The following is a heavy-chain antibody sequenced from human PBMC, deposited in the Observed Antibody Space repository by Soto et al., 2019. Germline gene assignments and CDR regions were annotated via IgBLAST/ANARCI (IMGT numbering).Heavy chain of an antibody. CDR2: IWYDGSNK. D-gene: IGHD4-4*01. Sequence: GGSLRLSCAASGFTFSSYGMHWVRQAPGKGLEWVAVIWYDGSNKYYADSVKGRFTISRDNSKNTLYLQMNSLRAEDTAVYYCAREGVTNYTDYYFDLWGHGALVTVSS. CDR3: AREGVTNYTDYYFDL. J-gene: IGHJ4*01. V-gene: IGHV3-33*01. CDR1: GFTFSSYG.